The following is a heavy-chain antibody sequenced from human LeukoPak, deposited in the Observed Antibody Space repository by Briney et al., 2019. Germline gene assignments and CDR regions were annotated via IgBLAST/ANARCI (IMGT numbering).Heavy chain of an antibody. CDR3: AKDQKYCSSSNCQLGPRGYYYYYGMDV. D-gene: IGHD2-2*01. V-gene: IGHV3-23*01. Sequence: GGSLRLSCAASGFTFSIYAMNWVRQAPGKWPEWVSGISSGGSTYYADSVKGRFTISRDNSKNTLYLQMNSLRAEDTALYYCAKDQKYCSSSNCQLGPRGYYYYYGMDVWGQGTTVTVSS. CDR2: ISSGGST. J-gene: IGHJ6*02. CDR1: GFTFSIYA.